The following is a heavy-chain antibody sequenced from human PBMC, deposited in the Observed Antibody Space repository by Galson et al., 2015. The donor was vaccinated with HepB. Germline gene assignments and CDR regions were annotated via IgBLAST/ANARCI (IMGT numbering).Heavy chain of an antibody. D-gene: IGHD3-22*01. Sequence: SLRLSCAASGFTFSSYAMSWVRQAPGKGLDWVSLISGSGDRTYYADSVKGRFIISRDNSKNTLYLQMNSLRAEDTAVYYCAKDYYDSSGYTSDYWGQGTLVTVSS. J-gene: IGHJ4*02. CDR1: GFTFSSYA. CDR3: AKDYYDSSGYTSDY. V-gene: IGHV3-23*01. CDR2: ISGSGDRT.